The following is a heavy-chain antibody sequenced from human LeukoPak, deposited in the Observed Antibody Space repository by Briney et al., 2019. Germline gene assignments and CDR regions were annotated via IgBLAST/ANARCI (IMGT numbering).Heavy chain of an antibody. J-gene: IGHJ4*02. CDR3: ATQGYYYDSSGYYSSPLTG. CDR1: GYTFTSYA. CDR2: INTNTGNP. V-gene: IGHV7-4-1*02. Sequence: ASVKVSCKASGYTFTSYAMNWVRQAPGQGLEWMGWINTNTGNPTYAQGLTGRFVFSLDTSVSTAYLQISSLKAEDTAVYYCATQGYYYDSSGYYSSPLTGWXQGTLVTVSS. D-gene: IGHD3-22*01.